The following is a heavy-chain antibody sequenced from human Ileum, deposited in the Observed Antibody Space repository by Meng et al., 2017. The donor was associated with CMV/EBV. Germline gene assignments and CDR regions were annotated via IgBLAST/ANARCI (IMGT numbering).Heavy chain of an antibody. CDR2: IYYSGRT. D-gene: IGHD6-19*01. J-gene: IGHJ4*02. CDR3: ARRPTQAVPAYYFDY. Sequence: SGGSLTSVGYFWGWIRQPPGKGLEWIGSIYYSGRTNYNPSLKSRLTMSLDTSKNQFSLKLTSVTAADTAVYYCARRPTQAVPAYYFDYWGQGALVTVSS. CDR1: GGSLTSVGYF. V-gene: IGHV4-39*01.